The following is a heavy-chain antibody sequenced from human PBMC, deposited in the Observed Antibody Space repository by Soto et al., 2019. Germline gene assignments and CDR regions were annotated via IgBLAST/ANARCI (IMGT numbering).Heavy chain of an antibody. CDR1: GFTFRSYS. J-gene: IGHJ6*02. V-gene: IGHV3-21*01. Sequence: PGGSLRLSCAASGFTFRSYSMNWVRQAPGKVLELVPSISSSSSYIYYAYSVKGRFTISRDNSKNSLYLQMNSLRAEDTAVYYCGCGYGSGGMEVWGQGPTVNVSS. CDR3: GCGYGSGGMEV. D-gene: IGHD5-12*01. CDR2: ISSSSSYI.